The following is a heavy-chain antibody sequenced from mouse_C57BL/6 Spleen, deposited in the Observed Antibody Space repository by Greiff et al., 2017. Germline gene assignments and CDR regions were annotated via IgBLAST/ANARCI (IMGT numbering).Heavy chain of an antibody. J-gene: IGHJ3*01. CDR3: ARKYCGSGGWCAY. V-gene: IGHV1-78*01. Sequence: QVQLQQSDAELVKPGASVKLSCKASGYTFTDHTIHWLKQRPEQGLEWIGYIYPRDGSTKYTEKFKGKATLTADKSSSTAYMQLNSLTSEASAVYCCARKYCGSGGWCAYWGQGTLVTVSA. D-gene: IGHD1-1*01. CDR1: GYTFTDHT. CDR2: IYPRDGST.